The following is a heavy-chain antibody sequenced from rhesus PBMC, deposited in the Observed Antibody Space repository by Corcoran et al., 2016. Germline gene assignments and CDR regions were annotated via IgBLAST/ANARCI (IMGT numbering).Heavy chain of an antibody. CDR1: GGSVSSSNW. CDR2: ISGSSGST. J-gene: IGHJ1*01. Sequence: QVQLQESGPGLVKPSETLSLTCAVSGGSVSSSNWWSWIPQPPWKGLEWIGYISGSSGSTYYTPSLKSRVTISTDTSKNQFSLKLSSVTAADTAVYYCARVPGYFEFWGQGALVTVSS. CDR3: ARVPGYFEF. V-gene: IGHV4-65*01.